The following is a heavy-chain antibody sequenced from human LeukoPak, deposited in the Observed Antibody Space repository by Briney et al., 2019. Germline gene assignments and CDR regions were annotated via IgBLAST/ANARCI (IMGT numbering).Heavy chain of an antibody. CDR3: ATGYDFWSGFRYYMDV. J-gene: IGHJ6*03. CDR2: VDPEDGET. CDR1: GYTFTDYY. V-gene: IGHV1-69-2*01. Sequence: ATVKISCKVSGYTFTDYYMHWVQQAPGKGLAWMGLVDPEDGETIYAEKFQGRVTITADTSTDTAYMELSSLRSEDTAVYYCATGYDFWSGFRYYMDVWGKGTTVTVSS. D-gene: IGHD3-3*01.